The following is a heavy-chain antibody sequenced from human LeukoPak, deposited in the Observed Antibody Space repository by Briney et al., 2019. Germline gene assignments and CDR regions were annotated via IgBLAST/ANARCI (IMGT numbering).Heavy chain of an antibody. CDR2: ISSSIISTI. V-gene: IGHV3-48*01. CDR3: ARKNGSSWDY. D-gene: IGHD6-6*01. Sequence: GGSLRLSCAASGFTFSSYSMNWVRQAPGKGLEWVSYISSSIISTIYYADSVKGRFTISRDNAKNSLYLQRNSLRAEDTAVYYCARKNGSSWDYWGQGTLVTVSS. CDR1: GFTFSSYS. J-gene: IGHJ4*02.